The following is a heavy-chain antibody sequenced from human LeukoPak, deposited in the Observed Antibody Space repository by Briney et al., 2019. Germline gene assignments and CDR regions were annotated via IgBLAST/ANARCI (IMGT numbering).Heavy chain of an antibody. CDR2: IYTSGST. D-gene: IGHD3-22*01. CDR3: ARAKLGSSGIIDH. CDR1: GGSISSYY. J-gene: IGHJ4*02. V-gene: IGHV4-4*07. Sequence: SETLSLTCTVSGGSISSYYWSWIRQPAGKGLEWIGRIYTSGSTNYSPSLKSRVIISVDKSKTQFPLKLRSVTAADTAVYYCARAKLGSSGIIDHWGQGTLVTVSS.